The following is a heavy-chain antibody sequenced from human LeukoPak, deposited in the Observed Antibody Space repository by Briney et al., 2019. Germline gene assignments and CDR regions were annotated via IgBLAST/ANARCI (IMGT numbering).Heavy chain of an antibody. J-gene: IGHJ3*01. CDR2: LYYSGST. V-gene: IGHV4-59*01. CDR3: ARDAKLLGAFDL. CDR1: GGSIISSY. Sequence: SETLSLTSTRPGGSIISSYWSWVRQPPGGKLEWIGYLYYSGSTNYNPSLGSRVTISADSSKNQFSLKLTSVTAADTAVYYCARDAKLLGAFDLWGPGRMVTVSS.